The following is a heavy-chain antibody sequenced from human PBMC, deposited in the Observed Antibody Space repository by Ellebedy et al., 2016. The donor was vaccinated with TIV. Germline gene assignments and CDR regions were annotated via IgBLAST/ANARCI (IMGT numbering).Heavy chain of an antibody. CDR2: IIPMFATA. D-gene: IGHD5-12*01. V-gene: IGHV1-69*13. Sequence: SVKVSCXDAGGTFSSYAISWVRQAPGQGLEWMGGIIPMFATADYAQKFQGRVSITADESTSTAYMELSSLRFEDTAVYYCARVSPHSGYGGTPIWYFDYWGQGSLVTVSS. CDR3: ARVSPHSGYGGTPIWYFDY. J-gene: IGHJ4*02. CDR1: GGTFSSYA.